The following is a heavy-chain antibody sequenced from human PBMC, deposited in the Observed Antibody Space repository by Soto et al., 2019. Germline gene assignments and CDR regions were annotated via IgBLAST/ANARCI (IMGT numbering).Heavy chain of an antibody. CDR3: AKWPGFPYVGGWFDP. CDR1: GFSFSTSA. Sequence: GGSLRLSCTASGFSFSTSAMSWVRQAPGKGPEWVSSISGSAGSVYYADSVKGRFTISRDNSENTLYLHMNGLRADDTAVYYCAKWPGFPYVGGWFDPWGQGTLVTVSS. J-gene: IGHJ5*02. V-gene: IGHV3-23*01. CDR2: ISGSAGSV. D-gene: IGHD1-26*01.